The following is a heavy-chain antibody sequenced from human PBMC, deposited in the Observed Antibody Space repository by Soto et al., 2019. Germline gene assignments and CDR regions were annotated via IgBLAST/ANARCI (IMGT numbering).Heavy chain of an antibody. Sequence: GGSLRLSCAASGFTFSSYGMHWVRQAPGKGLEWVAVTWYDGSNKYYADSVKGRFTISRDNSKNTLYLQMNSLRAEDTAVYHCERDVSPRHSRYCSSTSCQYYYYYGMDVWGQGTTVTVSS. D-gene: IGHD2-2*01. V-gene: IGHV3-33*01. J-gene: IGHJ6*02. CDR2: TWYDGSNK. CDR1: GFTFSSYG. CDR3: ERDVSPRHSRYCSSTSCQYYYYYGMDV.